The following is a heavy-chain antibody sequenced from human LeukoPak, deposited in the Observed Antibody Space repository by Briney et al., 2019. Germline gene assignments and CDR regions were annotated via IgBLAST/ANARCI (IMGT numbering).Heavy chain of an antibody. D-gene: IGHD3-10*01. Sequence: GGPLRLSCAASGFTFDVYGILCVPQAPGRGLKWVYYINWNVGSTGYADSVKGRYTNSRDNAKNSMYLQMNSVRAEDTALYYCARDLRGGASYWGQGTLVTVSS. CDR2: INWNVGST. CDR1: GFTFDVYG. V-gene: IGHV3-20*04. CDR3: ARDLRGGASY. J-gene: IGHJ4*02.